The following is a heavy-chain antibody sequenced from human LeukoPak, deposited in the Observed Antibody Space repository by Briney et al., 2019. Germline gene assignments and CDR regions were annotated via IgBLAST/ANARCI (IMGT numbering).Heavy chain of an antibody. CDR3: ARAQGGSFYYDDSGYYPPGDAFDI. CDR1: GFSVSSNY. Sequence: GGSLRLSCAASGFSVSSNYMNWVRQAPGKGLEWVSVIYSGGNTYYTDSVKGRFTISRDSSKNTLFLQMDSLRAEDTAVYYCARAQGGSFYYDDSGYYPPGDAFDIWGQGTMVTVSP. D-gene: IGHD3-22*01. V-gene: IGHV3-53*01. CDR2: IYSGGNT. J-gene: IGHJ3*02.